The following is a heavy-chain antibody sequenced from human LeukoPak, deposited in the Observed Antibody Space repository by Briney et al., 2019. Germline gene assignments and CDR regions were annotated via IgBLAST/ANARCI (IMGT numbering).Heavy chain of an antibody. Sequence: GGSLRLSCAASGFTFSSYGMHWVRQASGKGLEWVAVIWYDGSNKYYADSVKGRFTISRDNSKNTLYLQMNSLRAEDTAVYYCARGGSGYCSGGSCHNYYYYGMDVWSQGTTVTVSS. V-gene: IGHV3-33*01. CDR3: ARGGSGYCSGGSCHNYYYYGMDV. D-gene: IGHD2-15*01. CDR1: GFTFSSYG. J-gene: IGHJ6*02. CDR2: IWYDGSNK.